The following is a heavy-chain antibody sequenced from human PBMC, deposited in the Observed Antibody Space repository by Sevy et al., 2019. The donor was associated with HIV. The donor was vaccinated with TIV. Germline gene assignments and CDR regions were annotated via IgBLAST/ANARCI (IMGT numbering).Heavy chain of an antibody. CDR3: TRGGSVNILSPWDY. V-gene: IGHV3-49*04. CDR1: GFTYGDYA. J-gene: IGHJ4*02. CDR2: IRRKAYGWTT. D-gene: IGHD3-16*01. Sequence: GGSLRLSCTGSGFTYGDYAINWVRQAPGKGLEWLGFIRRKAYGWTTQYAESVKGRFNITRNDSKSIAYLQMNSLKTEDTAVYDCTRGGSVNILSPWDYWGQGTLVTVSS.